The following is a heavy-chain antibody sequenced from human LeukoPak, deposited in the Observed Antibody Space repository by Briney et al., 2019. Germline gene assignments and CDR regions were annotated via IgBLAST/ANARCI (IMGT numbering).Heavy chain of an antibody. CDR2: IQTGGST. CDR1: GDSIRTYY. J-gene: IGHJ5*02. V-gene: IGHV4-4*07. CDR3: ARNNYDILTGYLYNWFDP. Sequence: SETLSLTCTVSGDSIRTYYWSWIRQPAEKGLEWIGRIQTGGSTNYNPSLKSRLTMSVDTSKNQFSLKLSSVTAADTAVYYCARNNYDILTGYLYNWFDPWGQGTLVTVSS. D-gene: IGHD3-9*01.